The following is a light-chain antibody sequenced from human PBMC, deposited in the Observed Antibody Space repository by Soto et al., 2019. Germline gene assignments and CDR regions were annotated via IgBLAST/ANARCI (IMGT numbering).Light chain of an antibody. V-gene: IGKV4-1*01. J-gene: IGKJ2*01. Sequence: DIVMTQSPDSLAVSLGERATINCKSSQSVFYSSNNKNYLAWYQQKPGQPPNLLIYWASTRESGVPDRFSGSGSGTDFTLTISSLQAEDVAVYYCQQYYGIPYTLGQGTKLEIK. CDR2: WAS. CDR1: QSVFYSSNNKNY. CDR3: QQYYGIPYT.